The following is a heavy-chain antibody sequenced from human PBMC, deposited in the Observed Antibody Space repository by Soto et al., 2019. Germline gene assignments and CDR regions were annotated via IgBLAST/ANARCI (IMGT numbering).Heavy chain of an antibody. Sequence: SETLSLTCAVYGGSFSGYYWSWIRQPPGKGLEWIGEINHSGSTNYNPSLKSRVTISVDTSKNQFSLKLSSVTAADTAVYYCASNRWGAAAGTDYYGMDVWGQGTTVTVSS. D-gene: IGHD6-13*01. J-gene: IGHJ6*02. V-gene: IGHV4-34*01. CDR3: ASNRWGAAAGTDYYGMDV. CDR1: GGSFSGYY. CDR2: INHSGST.